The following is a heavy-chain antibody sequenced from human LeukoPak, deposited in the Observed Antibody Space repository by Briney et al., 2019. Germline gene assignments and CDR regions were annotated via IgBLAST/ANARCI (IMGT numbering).Heavy chain of an antibody. Sequence: SETLSLTCTVSAGSISSYYWSWIRQPPGKGLEWIGYIYYSGSTNYNPSLKSRVTISVDTSKNQFSLKVSSVTAADTAVYYCARDGIVVVPAAPPARRYYYYGMDVWGKGTTVTVSS. V-gene: IGHV4-59*01. CDR3: ARDGIVVVPAAPPARRYYYYGMDV. J-gene: IGHJ6*04. D-gene: IGHD2-2*01. CDR2: IYYSGST. CDR1: AGSISSYY.